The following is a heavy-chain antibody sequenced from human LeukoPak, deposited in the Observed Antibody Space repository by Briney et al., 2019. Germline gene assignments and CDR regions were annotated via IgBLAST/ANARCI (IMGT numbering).Heavy chain of an antibody. Sequence: PSETLSLTCAVSGGSISSSSYYWGWIRQPPGKGLEWIGSIYYSGSTYYNPSLKSRVTISVDTSKNQFSLKLSSVTAAGTAVYYCARDYYDSSGALDYFDYWGQGTLVTVSS. CDR3: ARDYYDSSGALDYFDY. V-gene: IGHV4-39*07. CDR1: GGSISSSSYY. J-gene: IGHJ4*02. D-gene: IGHD3-22*01. CDR2: IYYSGST.